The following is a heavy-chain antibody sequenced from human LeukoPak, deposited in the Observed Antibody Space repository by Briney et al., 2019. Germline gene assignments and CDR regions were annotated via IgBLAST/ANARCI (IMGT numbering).Heavy chain of an antibody. Sequence: ASVKVSCKASGGTFSSYAISWVRQATGQGLEWMGWMNPNSGNTGYAQKFQGRVTMTRNTSISTAYMELSSLRSEDTAVYYCARNGVDSSGYWLHAFDIWGQGAMVTVSS. CDR2: MNPNSGNT. V-gene: IGHV1-8*02. CDR1: GGTFSSYA. J-gene: IGHJ3*02. CDR3: ARNGVDSSGYWLHAFDI. D-gene: IGHD3-22*01.